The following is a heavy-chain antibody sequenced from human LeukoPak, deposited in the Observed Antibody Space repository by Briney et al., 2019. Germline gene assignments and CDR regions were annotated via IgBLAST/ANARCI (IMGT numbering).Heavy chain of an antibody. CDR3: AKGPSDIVVSYYGMDV. D-gene: IGHD5-12*01. J-gene: IGHJ6*02. V-gene: IGHV3-23*01. CDR1: GFTFSSYA. CDR2: ISGSGGST. Sequence: LPGGSLRLSCAASGFTFSSYAMSWVRQAPGKGLEWVSAISGSGGSTYYADSVKGRFTISRDNSKNTLYLQMNSLRAEDTAVYYCAKGPSDIVVSYYGMDVWGQGTTVTVSS.